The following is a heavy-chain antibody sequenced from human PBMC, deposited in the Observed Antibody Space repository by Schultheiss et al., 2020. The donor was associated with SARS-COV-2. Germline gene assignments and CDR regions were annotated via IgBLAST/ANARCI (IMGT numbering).Heavy chain of an antibody. CDR1: GGSISSYY. J-gene: IGHJ3*02. D-gene: IGHD3-3*01. V-gene: IGHV4-59*01. Sequence: SETLSLTCTVSGGSISSYYWSWIRQPPGKGLEWIGYIYYSGSTNYNPSLKSRVTISVDTSKNQFSLKLSSVTAADTAVYYCARSPHLRFLDRAGAFDIWGQGTMVTVSS. CDR3: ARSPHLRFLDRAGAFDI. CDR2: IYYSGST.